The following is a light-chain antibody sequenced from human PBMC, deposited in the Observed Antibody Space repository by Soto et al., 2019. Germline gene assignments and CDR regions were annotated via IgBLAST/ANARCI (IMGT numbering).Light chain of an antibody. CDR2: EVS. CDR3: TSYTTSSTLV. V-gene: IGLV2-14*01. J-gene: IGLJ3*02. Sequence: QSALTQPASVSGSPRQSITISCTGTSNDIGTYRYVSWYQQHPGKVPKLIIFEVSDRPSGVSHRFSGSKSGNTASLTISGIQAEDEADYYCTSYTTSSTLVFGGGTKLTVL. CDR1: SNDIGTYRY.